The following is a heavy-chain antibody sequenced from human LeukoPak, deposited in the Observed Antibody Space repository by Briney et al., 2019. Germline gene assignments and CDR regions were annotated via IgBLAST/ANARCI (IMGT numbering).Heavy chain of an antibody. Sequence: SQTLSLTCTVSGDSISSGSYFWSWIRQPAGKGLEWIGRIYTSGSTNYNPSLKSRITISVDTSKNQFSLKLSSVTAADTAVYYCARCRSDYRTVDPWGQGTLVSVSS. V-gene: IGHV4-61*02. D-gene: IGHD4-11*01. CDR3: ARCRSDYRTVDP. J-gene: IGHJ5*02. CDR2: IYTSGST. CDR1: GDSISSGSYF.